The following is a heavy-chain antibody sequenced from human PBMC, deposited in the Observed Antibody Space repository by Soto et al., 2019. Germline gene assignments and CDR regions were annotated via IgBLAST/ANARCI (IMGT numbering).Heavy chain of an antibody. V-gene: IGHV1-69*12. CDR1: GGTFSTCS. J-gene: IGHJ6*02. D-gene: IGHD2-2*01. CDR3: ARRYCISTSCHYYGMDV. CDR2: IIPMFGTA. Sequence: QVQLVQSGAEVKKPGSSVKVSCKASGGTFSTCSISWVRPAPGQGLEWMGGIIPMFGTANYAQKFQGRVTITADESTSTAYMELSSLRSEDTAVYYCARRYCISTSCHYYGMDVWGQGTTVTVSS.